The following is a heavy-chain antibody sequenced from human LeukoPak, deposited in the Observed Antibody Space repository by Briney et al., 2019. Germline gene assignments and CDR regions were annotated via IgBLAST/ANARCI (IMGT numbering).Heavy chain of an antibody. D-gene: IGHD5-18*01. CDR3: ARESDSGYSYGDY. CDR2: ISSSSSYI. V-gene: IGHV3-21*01. Sequence: GGSLRLSCAASAFTFSSYTMNWVRQAQGKGLEWVSSISSSSSYIYYADSVKGRCTISRDNAKNSLYLQMNSLRAEDTAVYYCARESDSGYSYGDYWGQGTLVTVSS. J-gene: IGHJ4*02. CDR1: AFTFSSYT.